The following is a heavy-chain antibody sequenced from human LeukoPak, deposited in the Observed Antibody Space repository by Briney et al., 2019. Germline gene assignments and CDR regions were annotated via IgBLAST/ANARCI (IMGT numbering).Heavy chain of an antibody. J-gene: IGHJ6*03. CDR2: ISGSGGRT. CDR3: AKDDSGSYYPYYYYMDV. CDR1: GFTFSNYG. D-gene: IGHD1-26*01. V-gene: IGHV3-23*01. Sequence: GGTLRLSCAVSGFTFSNYGMSWVRQTPGKGLEWVSTISGSGGRTYYADFVKGRFTISRDNSKNTLYLQMNSLRAEDTAVYYCAKDDSGSYYPYYYYMDVWGKGTTVTISS.